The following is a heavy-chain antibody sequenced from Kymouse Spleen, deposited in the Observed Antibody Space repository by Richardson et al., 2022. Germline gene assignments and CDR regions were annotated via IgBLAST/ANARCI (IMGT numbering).Heavy chain of an antibody. V-gene: IGHV4-39*01. Sequence: QLQLQESGPGLVKPSETLSLTCTVSGGSISSSSYYWGWIRQPPGKGLEWIGSIYYSGSTYYNPSLKSRVTISVDTSKNQFSLKLSSVTAADTAVYYCARRTYYYGSGSYYSFDYWGQGTLVTVSS. CDR1: GGSISSSSYY. CDR2: IYYSGST. J-gene: IGHJ4*02. D-gene: IGHD3-10*01. CDR3: ARRTYYYGSGSYYSFDY.